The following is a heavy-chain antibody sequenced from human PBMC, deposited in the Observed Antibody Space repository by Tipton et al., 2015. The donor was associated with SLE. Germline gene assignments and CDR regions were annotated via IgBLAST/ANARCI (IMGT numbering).Heavy chain of an antibody. CDR1: GGSISSGEHY. D-gene: IGHD1-26*01. CDR2: IFYSGST. V-gene: IGHV4-30-4*01. J-gene: IGHJ5*02. Sequence: TLSLTCTVSGGSISSGEHYWSWIRQPPGKDLEWIGYIFYSGSTYYSPSVKSRVTISVDRSKNQFSLKLTSVTAADTAVYYCARGHIGWGFDPWGQGTLVTVSS. CDR3: ARGHIGWGFDP.